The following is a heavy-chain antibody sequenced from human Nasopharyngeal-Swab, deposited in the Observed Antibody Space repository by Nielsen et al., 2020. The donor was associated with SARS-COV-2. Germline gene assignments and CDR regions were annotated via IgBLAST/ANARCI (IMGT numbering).Heavy chain of an antibody. D-gene: IGHD6-13*01. Sequence: SETLSLTCAVYGGSFSGYYWSWIRQPPGKGLEWIGEISHSGSTNYNTSLKSRVTISVDTSKNQFSLKLSSVTAADTAVYYCARGLLYSSSSPPYYYYYYMDVWGKGTTVTVSS. CDR3: ARGLLYSSSSPPYYYYYYMDV. J-gene: IGHJ6*03. CDR1: GGSFSGYY. CDR2: ISHSGST. V-gene: IGHV4-34*01.